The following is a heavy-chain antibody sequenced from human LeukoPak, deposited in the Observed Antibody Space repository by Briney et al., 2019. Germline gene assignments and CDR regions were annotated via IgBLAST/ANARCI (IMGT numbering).Heavy chain of an antibody. J-gene: IGHJ6*03. V-gene: IGHV4-59*02. D-gene: IGHD1-26*01. CDR3: ARGDSGSYYYYYYMDV. CDR2: MYYSGST. CDR1: GGSVSSYY. Sequence: PSETLSLTCTVSGGSVSSYYWSWIRQPPGKGLEWIGYMYYSGSTNYNPSLKSRVTISIDTSKNQFSLKLSSVTAADTAVYYCARGDSGSYYYYYYMDVWGKGTTVTISS.